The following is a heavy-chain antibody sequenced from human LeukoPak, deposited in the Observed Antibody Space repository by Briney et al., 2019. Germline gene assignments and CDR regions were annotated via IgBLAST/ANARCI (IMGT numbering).Heavy chain of an antibody. V-gene: IGHV4-59*01. CDR3: ARDSGTNVFDY. J-gene: IGHJ4*02. CDR1: GGSISSYY. CDR2: IYDSGST. D-gene: IGHD1-26*01. Sequence: KPSQTLSLTCSVSGGSISSYYWNWIRQPPGKGLEWIGYIYDSGSTNYNPSLKSRVTISVDTSKNQVSLKLSSVAAADTAVYYCARDSGTNVFDYWGQGTLVTVSS.